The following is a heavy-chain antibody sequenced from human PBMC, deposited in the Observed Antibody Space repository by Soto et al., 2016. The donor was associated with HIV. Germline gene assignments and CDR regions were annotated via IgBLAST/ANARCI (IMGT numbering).Heavy chain of an antibody. J-gene: IGHJ4*02. CDR3: TRGVRDDYNSAGLFNY. Sequence: EVQLVESGGDLVQPGKSLRLSCVASGFTFDDFAMHWVRQAPGKGLEWVSSISWESNNIQICGLCAGPILHLQRQRQEHFDLEMNSLRDEDTGLYYCTRGVRDDYNSAGLFNYWGQGTLVTVSS. CDR2: ISWESNNI. D-gene: IGHD3-10*01. V-gene: IGHV3-9*01. CDR1: GFTFDDFA.